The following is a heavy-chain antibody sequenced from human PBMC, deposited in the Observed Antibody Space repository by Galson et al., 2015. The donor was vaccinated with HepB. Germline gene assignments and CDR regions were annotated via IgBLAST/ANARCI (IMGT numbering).Heavy chain of an antibody. CDR1: GYTFSSYS. CDR3: ASAGECSGGSCYEGV. Sequence: QSGAEVKKPGTSVKVSCKASGYTFSSYSIAWVRQAPGQGLEWMGGIIPIFGVGNYAQNFQGRVTITADKSTRTVYMELSRLTSEDTAMYYCASAGECSGGSCYEGVWGRGTLVTVSS. CDR2: IIPIFGVG. V-gene: IGHV1-69*10. D-gene: IGHD2-15*01. J-gene: IGHJ4*02.